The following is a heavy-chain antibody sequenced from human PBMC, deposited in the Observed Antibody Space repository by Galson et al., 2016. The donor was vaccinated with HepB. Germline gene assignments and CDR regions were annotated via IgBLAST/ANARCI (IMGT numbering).Heavy chain of an antibody. J-gene: IGHJ4*02. Sequence: SLRLSCAASGFTLSSYGIHWVRQAPGKGLEWVAVIWYDGANTYYADSVKGRFTISRDNSKNTLYLQMNSLRAEDTAVYYCARQAFTNWNPFDYWGQGTLVIVSS. CDR3: ARQAFTNWNPFDY. V-gene: IGHV3-33*01. CDR1: GFTLSSYG. D-gene: IGHD1-1*01. CDR2: IWYDGANT.